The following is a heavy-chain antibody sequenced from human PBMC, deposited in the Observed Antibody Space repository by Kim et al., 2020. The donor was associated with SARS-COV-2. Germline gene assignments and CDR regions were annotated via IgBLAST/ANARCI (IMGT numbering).Heavy chain of an antibody. CDR2: ISSSSSTI. Sequence: GGSLRLSCAASGFTFSIYSMNWVRQAPGKGLEWVSYISSSSSTIYYADSVQGRFTISRDDAKKSLYLQMNSLRDEDTAVYYCARAHLNLLGYCSSNSCPPLDVWGQGTTVTVSS. V-gene: IGHV3-48*02. CDR1: GFTFSIYS. D-gene: IGHD2-2*01. J-gene: IGHJ6*02. CDR3: ARAHLNLLGYCSSNSCPPLDV.